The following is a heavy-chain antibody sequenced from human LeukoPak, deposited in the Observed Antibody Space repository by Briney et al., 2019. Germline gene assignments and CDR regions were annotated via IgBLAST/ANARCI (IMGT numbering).Heavy chain of an antibody. D-gene: IGHD3-9*01. J-gene: IGHJ4*02. Sequence: GGTLSLSCAASGFTFSSYGMSWVRQAPGKGLERVSAISGSGGSTYYADSVKSRFTISRDNSKNTLYLQMNSLRAEDTAVYYCARDRRHYDILTGYYTREDYWGQGTLVTVSS. CDR2: ISGSGGST. V-gene: IGHV3-23*01. CDR1: GFTFSSYG. CDR3: ARDRRHYDILTGYYTREDY.